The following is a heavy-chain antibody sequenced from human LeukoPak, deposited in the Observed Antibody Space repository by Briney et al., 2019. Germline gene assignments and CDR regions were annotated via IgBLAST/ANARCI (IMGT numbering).Heavy chain of an antibody. V-gene: IGHV4-61*08. D-gene: IGHD1-26*01. CDR1: GGSISSGGYY. J-gene: IGHJ5*02. Sequence: SQTLSLTCTVSGGSISSGGYYWSWIRQHPGKGLEWIGYIYYSGSTNYNPSLKSRVTISVDTSKNQFSLKLSSATAADTAVYYCARQYSGSYTNWFDPWGQGTLVTVSS. CDR3: ARQYSGSYTNWFDP. CDR2: IYYSGST.